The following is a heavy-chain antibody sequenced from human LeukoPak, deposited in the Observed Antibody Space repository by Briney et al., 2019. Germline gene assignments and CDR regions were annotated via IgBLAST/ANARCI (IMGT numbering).Heavy chain of an antibody. CDR1: GGSVTSTN. D-gene: IGHD5-18*01. CDR2: IYYSGST. CDR3: ARVEYVDTAMASIDP. Sequence: SETLSLTCDVSGGSVTSTNWWTWVRQPPGKGLEWIGYIYYSGSTNYNPSLKSRVTISVDTSKNQFSLKLSSVTAADTAVYYCARVEYVDTAMASIDPWGQGTLVTVSS. V-gene: IGHV4-59*02. J-gene: IGHJ5*02.